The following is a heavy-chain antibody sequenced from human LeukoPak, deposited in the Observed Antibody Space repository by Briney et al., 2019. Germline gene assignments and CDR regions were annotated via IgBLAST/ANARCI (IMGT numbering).Heavy chain of an antibody. J-gene: IGHJ3*02. CDR3: ARDHRVTPGAFDI. Sequence: SETLSLTCTVSGGSISSSSYCWGWIRQPPGKGLEWIGSIYYSGSTYYNPSLKSRVTISVDTSKNQFSLKLSSVTAADTAVYYCARDHRVTPGAFDIWGQGTMVTVSS. V-gene: IGHV4-39*02. CDR1: GGSISSSSYC. D-gene: IGHD4-23*01. CDR2: IYYSGST.